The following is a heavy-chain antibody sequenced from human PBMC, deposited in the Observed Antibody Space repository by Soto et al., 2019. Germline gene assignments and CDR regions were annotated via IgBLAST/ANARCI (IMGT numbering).Heavy chain of an antibody. V-gene: IGHV1-3*01. Sequence: ASVKVSYKASGYTFTSYAMHWVRQAPGQRLEWMGWINAGNGNTKYSQKFQGRVTITRDTSASTAYMELSSLRSEDTAVYYCANSGYPPADLDYWGQGTLVTVSS. J-gene: IGHJ4*02. CDR2: INAGNGNT. D-gene: IGHD3-22*01. CDR1: GYTFTSYA. CDR3: ANSGYPPADLDY.